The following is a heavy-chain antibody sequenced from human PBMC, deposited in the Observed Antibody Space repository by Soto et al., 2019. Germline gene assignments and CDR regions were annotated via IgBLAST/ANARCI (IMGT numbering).Heavy chain of an antibody. D-gene: IGHD2-8*02. CDR1: GWSFSGYY. J-gene: IGHJ4*02. Sequence: PSETLSLTCAVYGWSFSGYYWTWIRQPPGTGLEWIGEINHSGSTNYNPSLKSRVTISVDTSKNQFSLKLTSVTAADTAVYYCARDKITGLFGYWGQGTLVTVSS. CDR2: INHSGST. V-gene: IGHV4-34*01. CDR3: ARDKITGLFGY.